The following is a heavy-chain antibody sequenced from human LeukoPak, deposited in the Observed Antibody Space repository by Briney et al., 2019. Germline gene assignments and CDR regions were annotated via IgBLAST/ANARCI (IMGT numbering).Heavy chain of an antibody. Sequence: GGSLRLSCSASGFTFSRYAMHWVRQAPGKGLEYVSAISSNGGSTYYADSVKGTFTISRDNSRNTLHLQMSSLRVEDTAVYYCVKDSSSGSYFDYWGQGTLVTVSS. CDR2: ISSNGGST. J-gene: IGHJ4*02. CDR1: GFTFSRYA. CDR3: VKDSSSGSYFDY. V-gene: IGHV3-64D*06. D-gene: IGHD3-10*01.